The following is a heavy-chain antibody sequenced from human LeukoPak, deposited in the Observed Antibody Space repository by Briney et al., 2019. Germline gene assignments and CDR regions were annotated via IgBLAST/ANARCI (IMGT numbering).Heavy chain of an antibody. CDR3: ARDYYDSSGYLAGFDY. D-gene: IGHD3-22*01. J-gene: IGHJ4*02. CDR2: INPNSGGT. V-gene: IGHV1-2*02. CDR1: GYTFTGYY. Sequence: ASVKVSCKASGYTFTGYYMHWVRQAPGQGLEWMGWINPNSGGTNYAQKFQGRVTMTRDTSISTAYMELSRLRSDDTAVYYCARDYYDSSGYLAGFDYWGQGTLVTVSS.